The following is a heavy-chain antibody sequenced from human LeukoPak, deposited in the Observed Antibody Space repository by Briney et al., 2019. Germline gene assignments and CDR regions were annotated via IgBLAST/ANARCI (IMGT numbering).Heavy chain of an antibody. D-gene: IGHD6-19*01. CDR2: IYYSGST. CDR3: ARHGYSSGWYFGAFDI. CDR1: GFTFSSYA. J-gene: IGHJ3*02. V-gene: IGHV4-39*01. Sequence: GSLRLSCAASGFTFSSYAMSWVRQAPGKGLEWIGSIYYSGSTYYNPSLKSRVTISVDTSKNQFSLKLSSVTAADTAVYYCARHGYSSGWYFGAFDIWGQGTMVTVSS.